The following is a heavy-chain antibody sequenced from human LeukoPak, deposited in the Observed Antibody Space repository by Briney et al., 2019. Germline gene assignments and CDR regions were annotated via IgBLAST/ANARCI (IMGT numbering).Heavy chain of an antibody. D-gene: IGHD6-13*01. J-gene: IGHJ1*01. CDR1: GFTFSSYT. Sequence: GGSLRLSCAASGFTFSSYTLNWVRQAPGKGLEWVSSISNDAKYIYYADSLKGRFTVSRDNAKNSLYLQMNSLAVEDTAVYYCTTPAAGPRAEYSQYWGQGTLVTVSS. CDR3: TTPAAGPRAEYSQY. V-gene: IGHV3-21*01. CDR2: ISNDAKYI.